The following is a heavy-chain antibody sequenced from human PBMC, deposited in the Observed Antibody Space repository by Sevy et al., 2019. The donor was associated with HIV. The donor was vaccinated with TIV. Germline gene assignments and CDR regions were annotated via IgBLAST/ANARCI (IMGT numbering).Heavy chain of an antibody. CDR3: AAGDLGVVVPAANDYYYYGMDV. CDR2: INPSGGST. D-gene: IGHD2-2*01. Sequence: ASVKVSCKASGYTFTSYYMHWVRQAPGQGLEWMGIINPSGGSTSYAQKFQGRVTMTRDTSTSTVYMELSSLRSEDTAVYYCAAGDLGVVVPAANDYYYYGMDVWGQGTTVTVSS. CDR1: GYTFTSYY. V-gene: IGHV1-46*01. J-gene: IGHJ6*02.